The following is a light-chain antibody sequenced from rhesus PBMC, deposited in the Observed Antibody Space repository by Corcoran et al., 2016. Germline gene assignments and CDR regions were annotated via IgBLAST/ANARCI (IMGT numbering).Light chain of an antibody. Sequence: DIQMTQSPSSLSASVGDTVTITCRASQGISRYLNWFQQKPGKAPKLLIYDASSWESGVPSRFRGSGSGTDFTLPISSLQPEDFAVYYCLRPNSYPYSFGQGTKVQIK. CDR2: DAS. CDR1: QGISRY. CDR3: LRPNSYPYS. V-gene: IGKV1-28*03. J-gene: IGKJ2*01.